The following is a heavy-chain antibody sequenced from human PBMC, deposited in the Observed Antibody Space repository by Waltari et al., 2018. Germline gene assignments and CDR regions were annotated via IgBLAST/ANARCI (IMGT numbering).Heavy chain of an antibody. CDR2: IYSGGDT. CDR1: VGSVSNFY. V-gene: IGHV4-4*07. J-gene: IGHJ5*02. D-gene: IGHD5-18*01. CDR3: VRARVSAQTSMGGFFDP. Sequence: QVQLQESGPGLVKPSEPLSLTCNVSVGSVSNFYWAWFRKPAGKGLEWIGRIYSGGDTHYNPSFKSRITISVDTSTNQFSLTVTSVTAADTAFYYCVRARVSAQTSMGGFFDPWGQGIEVTVSS.